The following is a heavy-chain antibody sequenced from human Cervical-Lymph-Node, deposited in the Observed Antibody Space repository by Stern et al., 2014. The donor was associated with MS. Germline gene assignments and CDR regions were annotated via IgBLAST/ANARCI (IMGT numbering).Heavy chain of an antibody. CDR3: ARQLGHSNFLHY. Sequence: EMQLVESGAGVKRPGQSLKISCRASGYSFTNYWVAWVRQKPGKGLEWMGIIHPGYFGVRYSPSFQGRVTMSVDRSINTAYLQWSSLQPSDTAMYYCARQLGHSNFLHYWGQGVLVTVSS. CDR2: IHPGYFGV. D-gene: IGHD4-11*01. V-gene: IGHV5-51*01. J-gene: IGHJ4*02. CDR1: GYSFTNYW.